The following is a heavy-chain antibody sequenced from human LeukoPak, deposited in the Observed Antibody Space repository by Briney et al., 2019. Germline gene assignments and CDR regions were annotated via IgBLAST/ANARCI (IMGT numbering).Heavy chain of an antibody. V-gene: IGHV3-7*01. D-gene: IGHD5-24*01. Sequence: HPGGSLRLSCVVSGFTFSSYCMSWVRQAPGKGLEWVANINQDGSDKYYVDSVNGRFTMSRDNAKNSLYLQMTSLSAEDTAVYYCARVQREIRGVGSYFEYWGQGALVSVS. CDR3: ARVQREIRGVGSYFEY. CDR1: GFTFSSYC. J-gene: IGHJ4*02. CDR2: INQDGSDK.